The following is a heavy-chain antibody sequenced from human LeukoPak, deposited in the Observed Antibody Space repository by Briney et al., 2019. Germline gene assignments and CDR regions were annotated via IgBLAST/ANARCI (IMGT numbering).Heavy chain of an antibody. Sequence: SETLSLTCTVSGASISDYYWSWIRQSPGKGLHWIGYVYYNGNINYNPSLRSRVTMSIDTSKNHFSLRPTSVTAADTAIYYCARHSSQGDNFFGPWGQGTLVTVSS. CDR1: GASISDYY. CDR3: ARHSSQGDNFFGP. CDR2: VYYNGNI. V-gene: IGHV4-59*08. J-gene: IGHJ5*02.